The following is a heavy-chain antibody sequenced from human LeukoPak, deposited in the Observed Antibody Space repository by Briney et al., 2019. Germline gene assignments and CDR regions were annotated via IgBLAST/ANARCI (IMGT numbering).Heavy chain of an antibody. D-gene: IGHD4-11*01. Sequence: GGSLRLSCAASGFTFSSYSMNWVRQAPGKGLEWVANIKQDGSEKYDVDSVKGRFTISRDSAKNSLYLQMNSLRAEDTAVYYCARDSPIYSLFDYWGQGTLVTVSS. V-gene: IGHV3-7*01. CDR3: ARDSPIYSLFDY. J-gene: IGHJ4*02. CDR2: IKQDGSEK. CDR1: GFTFSSYS.